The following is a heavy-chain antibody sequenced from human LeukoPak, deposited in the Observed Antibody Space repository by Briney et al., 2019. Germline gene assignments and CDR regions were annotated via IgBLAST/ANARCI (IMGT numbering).Heavy chain of an antibody. V-gene: IGHV1-18*01. CDR1: GYTFTIYG. CDR2: ISAYNGNT. J-gene: IGHJ4*02. Sequence: ASVKVSCTASGYTFTIYGISWVRQAPGQGLEWMGWISAYNGNTNYAQKLQGRVTMTTDTSTSTAYMELRSLRSDDTAVYYCARDPLPWGPSDYWGQGTLVTVSS. CDR3: ARDPLPWGPSDY. D-gene: IGHD7-27*01.